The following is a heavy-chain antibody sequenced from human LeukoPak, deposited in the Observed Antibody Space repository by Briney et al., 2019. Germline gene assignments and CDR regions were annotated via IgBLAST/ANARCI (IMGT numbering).Heavy chain of an antibody. J-gene: IGHJ6*03. CDR1: GITFSSYG. D-gene: IGHD2-15*01. V-gene: IGHV3-23*01. CDR3: AKNGDRGAYCTGGTCYPYFYYYMDV. CDR2: ISSTGGTT. Sequence: GGSLRLSCAASGITFSSYGMSWFRQAPGKGLQWVSSISSTGGTTYYADSVKGRFTISRDNSKNTLYLQMNSLRAEDTAIYYCAKNGDRGAYCTGGTCYPYFYYYMDVWGKGTTVTI.